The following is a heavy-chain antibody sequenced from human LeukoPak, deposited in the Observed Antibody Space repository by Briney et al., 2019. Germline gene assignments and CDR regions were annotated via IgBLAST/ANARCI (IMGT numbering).Heavy chain of an antibody. Sequence: SETLSLTCTVSGGSISSSSYYWSWIRQPAGKGLEWIGRIYTSGSTNYNPSLKSRVTISVDTSKNQFSLKLSSVTAADTAVYYCARGGWSYHYYYMDVWGKGTTVTVSS. D-gene: IGHD2-15*01. J-gene: IGHJ6*03. V-gene: IGHV4-61*02. CDR2: IYTSGST. CDR1: GGSISSSSYY. CDR3: ARGGWSYHYYYMDV.